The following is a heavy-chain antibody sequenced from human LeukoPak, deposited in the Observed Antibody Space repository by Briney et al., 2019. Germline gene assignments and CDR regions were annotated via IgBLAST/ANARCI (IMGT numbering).Heavy chain of an antibody. D-gene: IGHD6-19*01. CDR1: GFTFSGYS. CDR3: ARERAENYYFYAIDV. V-gene: IGHV3-48*04. J-gene: IGHJ6*02. Sequence: GGSLRLSCAASGFTFSGYSMKWVPQAPGRGLEWISYVGISNGKTKYADSVKGRVTISGDSAKNSVFLQMNNLRVEDTAVYYCARERAENYYFYAIDVWGQGTTVTVSS. CDR2: VGISNGKT.